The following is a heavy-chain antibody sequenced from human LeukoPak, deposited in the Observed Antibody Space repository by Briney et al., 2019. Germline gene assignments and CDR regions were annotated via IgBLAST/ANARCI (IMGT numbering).Heavy chain of an antibody. V-gene: IGHV3-74*01. CDR3: TRDLSGTYYGRFDY. D-gene: IGHD1-26*01. J-gene: IGHJ4*02. CDR2: INTDGSST. CDR1: GFTFSSYW. Sequence: GGSLRLSCAASGFTFSSYWMHWVRQAAGKGLLWGSRINTDGSSTNFADSVRGRSTISRDNAKNTLYLQMNSLRAEDTAVYYCTRDLSGTYYGRFDYWGQGTLVTVSS.